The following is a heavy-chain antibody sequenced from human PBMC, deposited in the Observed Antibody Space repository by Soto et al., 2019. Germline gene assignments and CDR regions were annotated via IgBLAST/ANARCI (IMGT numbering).Heavy chain of an antibody. CDR2: ILPVFGTT. D-gene: IGHD1-26*01. J-gene: IGHJ6*02. Sequence: ASVKVSCKASGDTSSNYGVSWVRQAPGQGLEWMGGILPVFGTTTYARNFQGRITITADKSTSTVYMELTSLRSDDTATYCCARDPDEVVGTDYHYYGMDVWDQGATVTVSS. V-gene: IGHV1-69*06. CDR3: ARDPDEVVGTDYHYYGMDV. CDR1: GDTSSNYG.